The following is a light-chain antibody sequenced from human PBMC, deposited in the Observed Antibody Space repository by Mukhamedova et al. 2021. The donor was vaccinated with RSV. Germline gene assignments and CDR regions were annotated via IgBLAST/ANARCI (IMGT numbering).Light chain of an antibody. V-gene: IGLV1-40*01. CDR2: GNN. Sequence: GSSSNIGAGYDVHWYQQLPGTAPKLLIYGNNNRPSGVPDRFSGSKSGTSASLAITGLQAEDEADYYCQSYDRSLSVVVFGGGTKL. CDR3: QSYDRSLSVVV. J-gene: IGLJ2*01. CDR1: SSNIGAGYD.